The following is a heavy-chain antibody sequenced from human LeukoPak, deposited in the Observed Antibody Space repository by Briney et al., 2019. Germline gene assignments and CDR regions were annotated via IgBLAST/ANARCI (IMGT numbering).Heavy chain of an antibody. V-gene: IGHV4-59*01. D-gene: IGHD7-27*01. J-gene: IGHJ4*02. CDR3: AREHWGLFDY. CDR2: IYYSGST. CDR1: GGSISIYY. Sequence: PSETLSLTCTVSGGSISIYYWSWIRQPPGKGLEWIGYIYYSGSTNYNPSLKSRVTISVDTSKNQFSLKLSSVTAADTAVYYCAREHWGLFDYWGQGTLVTVSS.